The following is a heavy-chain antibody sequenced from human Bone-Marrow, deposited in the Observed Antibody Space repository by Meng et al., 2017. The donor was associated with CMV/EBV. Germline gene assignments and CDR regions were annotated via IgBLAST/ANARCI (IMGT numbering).Heavy chain of an antibody. CDR2: IYYSGST. Sequence: RLQLPESGPGLVKPSGTLSLTCTVSGGSISSSSYYWGWIRQPPGKGLEWIGSIYYSGSTYYNPSLKSRVTISVDTSKNQFSLKLSSVTAADTAVYYCARGGYDYVWGSWGWFDPWGQGTLVTVSS. V-gene: IGHV4-39*06. D-gene: IGHD3-16*01. J-gene: IGHJ5*02. CDR1: GGSISSSSYY. CDR3: ARGGYDYVWGSWGWFDP.